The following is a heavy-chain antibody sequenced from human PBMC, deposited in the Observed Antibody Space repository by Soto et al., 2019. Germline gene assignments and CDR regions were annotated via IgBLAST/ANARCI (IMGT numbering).Heavy chain of an antibody. CDR2: MNPNSGNT. V-gene: IGHV1-8*01. D-gene: IGHD5-12*01. CDR3: PRSSERWLQFAFDY. CDR1: GYTFTSYD. Sequence: QVQLVQSGAEVKKPGASVKVSCKASGYTFTSYDINWVRQATGQGLEWMGWMNPNSGNTGYAQKFQGRVTMTRNTSRSTAYMEVSSLRSEDTAVYYCPRSSERWLQFAFDYWGQGTLVTVST. J-gene: IGHJ4*02.